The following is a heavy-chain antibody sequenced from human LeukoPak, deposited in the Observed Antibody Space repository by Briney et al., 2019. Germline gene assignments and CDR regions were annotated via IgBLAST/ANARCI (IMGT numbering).Heavy chain of an antibody. V-gene: IGHV1-69*01. D-gene: IGHD2-2*01. J-gene: IGHJ4*02. CDR3: ARGGVVVVPAAMIPFDY. Sequence: GASVKVSCKASEGTFSSYAISWVRQAPGQGLEWMGGIIPIFGAANYAQKFQGRVTITADESTSTAYMELSSLRSEDTAVYYCARGGVVVVPAAMIPFDYWGQGTLVTVSS. CDR1: EGTFSSYA. CDR2: IIPIFGAA.